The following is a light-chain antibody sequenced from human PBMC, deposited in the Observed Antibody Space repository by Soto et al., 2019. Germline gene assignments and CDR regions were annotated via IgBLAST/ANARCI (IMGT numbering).Light chain of an antibody. CDR2: DAS. J-gene: IGKJ4*01. CDR1: QSVSSY. V-gene: IGKV3-11*01. CDR3: QQRSNWPST. Sequence: EIVLTQSPATLSLSPGERATLSCRASQSVSSYFAWYQQKPGQAPRLLIYDASNRATGIPARFSGSVSGTDFTLTITSLEPEDFAVYYCQQRSNWPSTFGGGTKVEIK.